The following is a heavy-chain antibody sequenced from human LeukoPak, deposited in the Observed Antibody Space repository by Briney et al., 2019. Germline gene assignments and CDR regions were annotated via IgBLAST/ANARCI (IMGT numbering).Heavy chain of an antibody. Sequence: NPSETLSLTCTVSGGSISNNYWNWIRQPPGKGLEWIGYIYYSGSTNYNPSLKSRVTISVDTSKNQFSLRLSSVTAADTAVYYCASGSAVAAAGDYWGQGTLVTVSS. CDR3: ASGSAVAAAGDY. V-gene: IGHV4-59*01. CDR2: IYYSGST. CDR1: GGSISNNY. D-gene: IGHD6-13*01. J-gene: IGHJ4*02.